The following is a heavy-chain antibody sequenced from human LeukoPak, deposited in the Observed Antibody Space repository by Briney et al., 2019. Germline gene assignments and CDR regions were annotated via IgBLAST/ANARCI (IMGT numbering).Heavy chain of an antibody. CDR3: ARWAVSGFDY. CDR2: IYYSGST. CDR1: GGSISSYY. Sequence: SETLSLTCTLSGGSISSYYWSWIRQPPGKGLEWIGYIYYSGSTNYNPSLKSRVTISVDTSKNQFSLKLSSVTAADTAVYYCARWAVSGFDYWGQGTLVTVSS. D-gene: IGHD1-14*01. J-gene: IGHJ4*02. V-gene: IGHV4-59*08.